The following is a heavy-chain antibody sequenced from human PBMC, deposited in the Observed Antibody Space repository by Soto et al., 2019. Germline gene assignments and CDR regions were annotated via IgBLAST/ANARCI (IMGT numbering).Heavy chain of an antibody. Sequence: QVQLVQSGAEVKKPGASVKVSCKASGYTFTSYDINWVRQATGQGLEWMGWMNPNSGNTGYAQKFQGRVTMTRNTSISTAYMELSSLRSEVTALYNRARERTLTTRMDVWGQGTTATVSS. CDR1: GYTFTSYD. V-gene: IGHV1-8*01. D-gene: IGHD1-1*01. CDR2: MNPNSGNT. J-gene: IGHJ6*02. CDR3: ARERTLTTRMDV.